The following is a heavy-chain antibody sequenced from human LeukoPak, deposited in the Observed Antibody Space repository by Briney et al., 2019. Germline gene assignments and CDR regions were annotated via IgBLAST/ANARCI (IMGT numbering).Heavy chain of an antibody. D-gene: IGHD3-9*01. CDR1: GGSLSGYY. Sequence: SETLSLTCAVYGGSLSGYYWSWIRQPPGKGLEWIGEINHSGSTNYNPSLKSRVTISVDTSKNQFSLKLSSVTAADTAVYYCAREGPYYDILTGYPDIYYMDVWGKGTTVTVSS. CDR2: INHSGST. V-gene: IGHV4-34*01. J-gene: IGHJ6*03. CDR3: AREGPYYDILTGYPDIYYMDV.